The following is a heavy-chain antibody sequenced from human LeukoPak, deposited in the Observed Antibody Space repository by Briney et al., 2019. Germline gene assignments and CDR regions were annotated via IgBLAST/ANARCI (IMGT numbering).Heavy chain of an antibody. CDR3: AREGDGYNGVFDY. CDR2: IIPIFGTA. Sequence: SVKVSFKASVCTFSIYAISWVRQAPGQGLEWMGGIIPIFGTANYAQKFRGRVTITTDESTSTAYMELSSLRSEDTAVYYCAREGDGYNGVFDYWGQGTLVTVSS. J-gene: IGHJ4*02. CDR1: VCTFSIYA. D-gene: IGHD5-24*01. V-gene: IGHV1-69*05.